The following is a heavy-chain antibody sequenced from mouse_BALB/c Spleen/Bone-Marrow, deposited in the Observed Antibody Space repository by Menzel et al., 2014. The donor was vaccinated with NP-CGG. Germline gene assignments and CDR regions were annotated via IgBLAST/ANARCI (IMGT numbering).Heavy chain of an antibody. D-gene: IGHD1-1*01. CDR2: IDPANGNT. CDR3: APYYYGRWFTY. J-gene: IGHJ3*01. V-gene: IGHV14-3*02. Sequence: VQLQPSGAELVKPGASGKFSCTASGFNVKDTYMQWVKQRPEQGLEWIGRIDPANGNTQYDPTFQGNATITADTSSNTAYLQLSSLTSEDTAVYYCAPYYYGRWFTYWGQGTLVTVSA. CDR1: GFNVKDTY.